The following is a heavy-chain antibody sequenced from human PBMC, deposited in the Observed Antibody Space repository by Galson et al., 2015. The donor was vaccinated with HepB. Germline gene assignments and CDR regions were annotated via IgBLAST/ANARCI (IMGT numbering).Heavy chain of an antibody. CDR2: FDPEDGET. CDR3: ATDSSRDTAMVTYYYYYGMDV. D-gene: IGHD5-18*01. Sequence: SVKVSCKVSGYTLTELSMHWVRQAPGKGLEWMGGFDPEDGETIYAQKFQGRVTMTEDTSTDTAYMELSSLRSEDTAVYYCATDSSRDTAMVTYYYYYGMDVWGQGATVTVSS. V-gene: IGHV1-24*01. J-gene: IGHJ6*02. CDR1: GYTLTELS.